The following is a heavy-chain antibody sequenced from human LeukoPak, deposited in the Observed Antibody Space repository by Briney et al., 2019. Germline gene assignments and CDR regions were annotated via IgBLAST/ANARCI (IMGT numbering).Heavy chain of an antibody. CDR2: IYYSGST. CDR3: ARDPQESVIEAFDI. V-gene: IGHV4-30-4*01. CDR1: GGSISSGDYY. J-gene: IGHJ3*02. Sequence: SETLSLTCTVSGGSISSGDYYWSWIRQPPGKGLEWIGYIYYSGSTYYNPSLKSRVTISVDTSKNQFSLKLSSVTAADTAVYYCARDPQESVIEAFDIWGQGTMVTVSS. D-gene: IGHD3-22*01.